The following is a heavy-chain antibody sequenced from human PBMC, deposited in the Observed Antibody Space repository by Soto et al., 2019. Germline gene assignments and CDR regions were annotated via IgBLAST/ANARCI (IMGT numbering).Heavy chain of an antibody. V-gene: IGHV1-8*01. CDR3: ARGAGRGYYDSSGPPQYYFDY. CDR2: MNPNSGNT. J-gene: IGHJ4*02. D-gene: IGHD3-22*01. CDR1: GYTFTSYD. Sequence: QVQLVQSGAEVKKPGASVKVSCKASGYTFTSYDINWVLQATGQGLEWMGWMNPNSGNTGYAQKFQGRVTMTRNTSISTAYMELSSLRSEDTAVYYCARGAGRGYYDSSGPPQYYFDYWGQGTLVTVSS.